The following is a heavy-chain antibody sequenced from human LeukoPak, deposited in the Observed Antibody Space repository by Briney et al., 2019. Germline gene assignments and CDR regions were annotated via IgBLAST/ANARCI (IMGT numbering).Heavy chain of an antibody. V-gene: IGHV3-7*01. Sequence: GGSLRLSCAASGFTLSSYWMSWVRQAPGKGLEWVANIKQDGSEKYYVDSVKGRFTISRNNAKTSLYLQMNSLRAEDTAVYYCARQLNNDGGWSDAFDIWGQGTMVTVSS. J-gene: IGHJ3*02. CDR2: IKQDGSEK. D-gene: IGHD4-23*01. CDR1: GFTLSSYW. CDR3: ARQLNNDGGWSDAFDI.